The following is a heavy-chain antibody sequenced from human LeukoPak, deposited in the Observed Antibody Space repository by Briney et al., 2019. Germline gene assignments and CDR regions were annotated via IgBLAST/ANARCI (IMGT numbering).Heavy chain of an antibody. D-gene: IGHD3-22*01. CDR2: IKQEGSEK. J-gene: IGHJ5*02. Sequence: GGSLRLSCAASGFTFSSYWMSWVRQAPGKGLEWVANIKQEGSEKYYVDSVKGRFTISRDNANNSLYLQMNSLRAEDTAVYYCARESYYYDSSGYYYSGANWFDPWGQGTLVTVSS. CDR1: GFTFSSYW. V-gene: IGHV3-7*01. CDR3: ARESYYYDSSGYYYSGANWFDP.